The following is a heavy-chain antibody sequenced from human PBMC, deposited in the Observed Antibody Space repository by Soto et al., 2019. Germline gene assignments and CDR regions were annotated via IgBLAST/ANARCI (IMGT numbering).Heavy chain of an antibody. V-gene: IGHV3-64D*06. CDR1: GFTFSSYA. D-gene: IGHD2-2*02. CDR2: ISSNGGST. CDR3: VKVGCSSTSCYTNRIQHTYYYGMDV. Sequence: GGSLRLSCSASGFTFSSYAMHWVRQAPGKGLEYVSAISSNGGSTYYADSVKGRFTISRDNSKNTLYLQMSSLRAEDTAVYYCVKVGCSSTSCYTNRIQHTYYYGMDVWGQGNTVTVSS. J-gene: IGHJ6*02.